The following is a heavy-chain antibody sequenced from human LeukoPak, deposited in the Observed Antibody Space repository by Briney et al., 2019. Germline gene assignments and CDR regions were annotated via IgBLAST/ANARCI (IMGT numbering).Heavy chain of an antibody. CDR3: ARARVVPAAPFDY. CDR2: INPSGGST. D-gene: IGHD2-2*01. Sequence: GASVKVSCKASGYTFTSYYMHWVRQAPGQGLEWMGIINPSGGSTSYAQKFQGRVTMTRDMSTSIVYMELSSLRSEDTAVYYCARARVVPAAPFDYWGQGTLVTVSS. V-gene: IGHV1-46*01. J-gene: IGHJ4*02. CDR1: GYTFTSYY.